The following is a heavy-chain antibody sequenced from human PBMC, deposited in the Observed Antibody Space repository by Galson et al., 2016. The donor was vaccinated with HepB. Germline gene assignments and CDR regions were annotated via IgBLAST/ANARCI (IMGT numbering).Heavy chain of an antibody. CDR2: INSDGSST. CDR1: GFTFSSYW. Sequence: SLRLSCAASGFTFSSYWMDWVRQAPGKGLVWVSRINSDGSSTSYADSVKGRFTISRDNAKNTLYLQMNSLRAEDTAVYYCASDPGTTGTTDWFAPWGQGTLVTVSS. V-gene: IGHV3-74*01. J-gene: IGHJ5*02. D-gene: IGHD1-1*01. CDR3: ASDPGTTGTTDWFAP.